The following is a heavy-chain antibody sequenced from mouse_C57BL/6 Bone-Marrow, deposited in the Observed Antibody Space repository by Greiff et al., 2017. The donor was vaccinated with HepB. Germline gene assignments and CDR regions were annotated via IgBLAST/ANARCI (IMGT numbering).Heavy chain of an antibody. CDR2: IDPENGDT. CDR3: TPYAGYAMDY. D-gene: IGHD6-5*01. V-gene: IGHV14-4*01. Sequence: VQLQESGAELVRPGASVKLSCTASGFNIKDDYMHWVKQRPEQGLEWIGWIDPENGDTEYASKFQGKATITADTSSNTAYLQLSSLTSEDTAVYYWTPYAGYAMDYWGQGTSVTVSS. CDR1: GFNIKDDY. J-gene: IGHJ4*01.